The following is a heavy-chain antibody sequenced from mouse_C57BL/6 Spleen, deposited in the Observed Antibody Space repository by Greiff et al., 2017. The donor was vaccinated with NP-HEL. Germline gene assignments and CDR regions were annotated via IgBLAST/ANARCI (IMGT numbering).Heavy chain of an antibody. V-gene: IGHV5-9-1*02. Sequence: EVMLVASGEGLVKPGGSLKLSCAASGFTFSSYAMSWVRQTPEKRLEWVAYISSGGDYIYYADTVKGRFTISRDNARNTLYLQMSSLKSEDTAMYYCTRDPGSSPWYFDVWGTGTTVTVSS. CDR3: TRDPGSSPWYFDV. CDR2: ISSGGDYI. CDR1: GFTFSSYA. D-gene: IGHD1-1*01. J-gene: IGHJ1*03.